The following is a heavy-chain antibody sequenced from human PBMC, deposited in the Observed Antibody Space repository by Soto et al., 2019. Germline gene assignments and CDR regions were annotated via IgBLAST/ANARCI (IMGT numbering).Heavy chain of an antibody. CDR2: INPNSGGT. Sequence: ASVKVSCKASGYTFTGYYMHWVRQAPGQGLEWMGWINPNSGGTNYAQKFQGWVTMTRDTSISTAYMELSRLRSDDTAVYYCARKKRDKQLGQPQGRDVGGKGTPVTFS. CDR3: ARKKRDKQLGQPQGRDV. V-gene: IGHV1-2*04. J-gene: IGHJ6*03. CDR1: GYTFTGYY. D-gene: IGHD5-18*01.